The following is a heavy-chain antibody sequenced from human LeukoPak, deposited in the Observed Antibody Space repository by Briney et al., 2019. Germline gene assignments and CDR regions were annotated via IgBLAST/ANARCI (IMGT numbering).Heavy chain of an antibody. CDR2: IWYDGSNK. J-gene: IGHJ4*02. Sequence: PGRSLRLSCAASGFTFSSYGMHWVRQAPGKGLEWVAVIWYDGSNKYYADSVKGRFTISRDNSKNTLYLQMNSLRAEDTAVYYCARCSTNGVCYTAPIVYWGQGTLVTVSS. V-gene: IGHV3-33*01. D-gene: IGHD2-8*01. CDR1: GFTFSSYG. CDR3: ARCSTNGVCYTAPIVY.